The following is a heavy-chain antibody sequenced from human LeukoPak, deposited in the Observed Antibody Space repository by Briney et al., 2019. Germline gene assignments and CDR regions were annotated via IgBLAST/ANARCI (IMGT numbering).Heavy chain of an antibody. J-gene: IGHJ4*02. CDR3: ARGYGRGYSYGRYFDY. V-gene: IGHV4-34*01. Sequence: PETLSLTCAVYGGSFSGYYWSWVRQPPGEGLEWSGATNHSGSTTYNPSLKSRVTISVDTSKNQFSLKLSSVTAADTAVYYCARGYGRGYSYGRYFDYWGQGTLVTVSS. CDR1: GGSFSGYY. D-gene: IGHD5-18*01. CDR2: TNHSGST.